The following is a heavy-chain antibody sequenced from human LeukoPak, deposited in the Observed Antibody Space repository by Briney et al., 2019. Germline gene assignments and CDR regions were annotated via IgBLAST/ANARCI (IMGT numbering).Heavy chain of an antibody. Sequence: GGSLRLSCAASGFTFSSYWMSWLRHAPGKGLEWVANIKQDGSEKYYVDSVKGRFTISRDNAKNSLYLQMNSLRAEDTAVYYCARTPNYYDSSGYYLTGFDPWGQGTLVTVSS. J-gene: IGHJ5*02. CDR2: IKQDGSEK. CDR1: GFTFSSYW. D-gene: IGHD3-22*01. V-gene: IGHV3-7*01. CDR3: ARTPNYYDSSGYYLTGFDP.